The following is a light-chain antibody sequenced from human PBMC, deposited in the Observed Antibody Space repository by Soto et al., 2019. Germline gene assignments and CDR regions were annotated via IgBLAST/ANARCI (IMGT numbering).Light chain of an antibody. Sequence: EIVMTQFPAILSESPGERATLSCRASQSVSSNLAWYQQKPGQAPRLLIYDASTRATGIPARFSGSGSGTEFTLTISSLQSEDFAVYYCHQYNNWPRTFGQGTKVDIK. CDR1: QSVSSN. V-gene: IGKV3-15*01. J-gene: IGKJ1*01. CDR3: HQYNNWPRT. CDR2: DAS.